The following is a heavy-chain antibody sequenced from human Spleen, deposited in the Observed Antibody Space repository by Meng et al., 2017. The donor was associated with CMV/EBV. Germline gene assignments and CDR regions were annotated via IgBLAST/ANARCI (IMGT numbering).Heavy chain of an antibody. CDR1: GGTFSSYA. Sequence: GQVVQSGAEVKKPGSSVKVSCKASGGTFSSYAMHWVRQAPGKGLEWVSSISSSSSYIYYADSVKGRFTISRDNAKNSLYLQMNSLRAEDTAVYYCATHGTPSGYWGQGTLVTVSS. CDR3: ATHGTPSGY. J-gene: IGHJ4*02. CDR2: ISSSSSYI. D-gene: IGHD2-15*01. V-gene: IGHV3-21*01.